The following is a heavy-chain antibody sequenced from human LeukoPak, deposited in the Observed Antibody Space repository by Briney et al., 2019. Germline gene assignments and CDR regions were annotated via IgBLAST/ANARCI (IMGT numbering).Heavy chain of an antibody. Sequence: SQTLSLTCTVSGGSISSGGYYWSWIRQPPGKGLEWIGYIYHSGSTYYNPSLKSRVTISVDRSKNRFSLKLSSVTAADTAVYYCASGQRAEYIAARLEVFEPEVLTFDPWGQGTLVTVSS. CDR2: IYHSGST. CDR3: ASGQRAEYIAARLEVFEPEVLTFDP. D-gene: IGHD6-6*01. J-gene: IGHJ5*02. CDR1: GGSISSGGYY. V-gene: IGHV4-30-2*01.